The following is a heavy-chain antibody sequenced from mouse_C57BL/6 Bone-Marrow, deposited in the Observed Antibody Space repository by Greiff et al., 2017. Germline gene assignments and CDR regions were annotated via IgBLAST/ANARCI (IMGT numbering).Heavy chain of an antibody. CDR3: AREGQLRPYYAMDY. CDR2: IYPRSGNT. J-gene: IGHJ4*01. Sequence: VQRVESGAELARPGASVKLSCKASGYTFTSYGISWVKQRTGQGLEWIGEIYPRSGNTYYNEKFKGKATLTADKSSSTAYMELRSLTSEDSAVYFCAREGQLRPYYAMDYWGQGTSVTVSS. V-gene: IGHV1-81*01. D-gene: IGHD3-2*02. CDR1: GYTFTSYG.